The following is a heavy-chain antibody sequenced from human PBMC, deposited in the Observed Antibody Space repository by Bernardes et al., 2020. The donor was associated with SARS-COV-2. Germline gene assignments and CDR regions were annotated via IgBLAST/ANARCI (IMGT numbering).Heavy chain of an antibody. CDR2: IYYSGST. Sequence: SETLSLTCTVSGGSISSYYWSWIRQPPGKGLEWIGYIYYSGSTNYNPSLKSRVTISVDTSKNQFSLKLSSVTAADTAVYYCARMEYSSPEWYNWFDPWGQGTQVIVSS. D-gene: IGHD6-6*01. CDR1: GGSISSYY. CDR3: ARMEYSSPEWYNWFDP. J-gene: IGHJ5*02. V-gene: IGHV4-59*08.